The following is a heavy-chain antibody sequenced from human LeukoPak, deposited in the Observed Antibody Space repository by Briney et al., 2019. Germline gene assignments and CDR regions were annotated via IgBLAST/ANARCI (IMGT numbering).Heavy chain of an antibody. V-gene: IGHV1-69*05. D-gene: IGHD3-10*01. J-gene: IGHJ6*03. CDR1: GGTFSSYA. CDR3: ARDRGLLWFGDPSRIFYYYMDV. CDR2: IIPIFGTA. Sequence: SVKVSCKDSGGTFSSYAISWVRQAPGQGLEWMGGIIPIFGTANYAQKFQGRVTITTDESTSTAYMELSSLRSEDTAVYYCARDRGLLWFGDPSRIFYYYMDVWGKGTTVTVSS.